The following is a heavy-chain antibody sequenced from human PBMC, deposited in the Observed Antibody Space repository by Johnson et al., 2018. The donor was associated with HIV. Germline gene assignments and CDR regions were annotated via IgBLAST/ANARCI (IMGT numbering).Heavy chain of an antibody. J-gene: IGHJ3*02. V-gene: IGHV3-7*03. CDR3: ARVMVQGDAFDI. D-gene: IGHD3-10*01. CDR1: GFTFSSYA. Sequence: EKLVESGGGVVQPGRSLRLSCAASGFTFSSYAMHWVRQAPGKGLEWVANIKQDGREKYYVDSVKGRFTISRDNSKNTLYLQMNSLRAEDTAVYYCARVMVQGDAFDIWGQGTMVTVSS. CDR2: IKQDGREK.